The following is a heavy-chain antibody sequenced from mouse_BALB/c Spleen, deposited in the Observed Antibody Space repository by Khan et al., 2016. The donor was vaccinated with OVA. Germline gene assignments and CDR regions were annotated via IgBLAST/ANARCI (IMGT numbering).Heavy chain of an antibody. D-gene: IGHD2-4*01. CDR3: ARGNYDGYYFDY. CDR2: ISYSGVT. V-gene: IGHV3-2*02. CDR1: GYSITSGYA. J-gene: IGHJ2*01. Sequence: VQLKQSGPGLVKPSQSLSLTCTVTGYSITSGYAWNWIRQFPGNKLEWMGYISYSGVTRYTPSLKSRISITRDTSKNQFFLQLNSVTTEDTATNYGARGNYDGYYFDYWGQGTTLTVSS.